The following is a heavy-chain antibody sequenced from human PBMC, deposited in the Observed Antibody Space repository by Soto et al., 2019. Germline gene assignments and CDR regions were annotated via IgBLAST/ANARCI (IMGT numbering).Heavy chain of an antibody. J-gene: IGHJ3*02. Sequence: SQTLSLTCAISGDSVSSNSAALNWIRQSTSRGLEWLGRTYYRSKWYNDYAVSVKSRITINPDTSKNQFSLQLNSVTPEDTAVYYCARVPHWGSDDTFDIWGQGTMVTFS. CDR1: GDSVSSNSAA. CDR2: TYYRSKWYN. V-gene: IGHV6-1*01. CDR3: ARVPHWGSDDTFDI. D-gene: IGHD7-27*01.